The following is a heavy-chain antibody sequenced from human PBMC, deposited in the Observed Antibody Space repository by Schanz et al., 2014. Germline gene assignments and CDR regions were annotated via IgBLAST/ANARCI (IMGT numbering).Heavy chain of an antibody. V-gene: IGHV3-11*01. D-gene: IGHD1-26*01. CDR3: PREMGSALLRYFDL. CDR2: ISSSGNII. CDR1: GFTFSDSF. J-gene: IGHJ2*01. Sequence: PGGSLRLSCSASGFTFSDSFMSWIRQTPGKGLEWLSYISSSGNIIHYADSVEGRFTISRDNSKNTLYLQMNNLRAEDTAVYYCPREMGSALLRYFDLWGRGTLVTVSS.